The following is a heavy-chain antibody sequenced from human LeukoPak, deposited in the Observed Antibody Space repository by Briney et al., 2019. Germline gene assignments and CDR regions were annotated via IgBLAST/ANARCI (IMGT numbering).Heavy chain of an antibody. Sequence: ASVKVSCKASGYTFTSYDINWMRQATGQGLEWRGWMNPNSGNTGYAQKFKGRVTITRNTSISTAYLELSSLRSEDTAVYYCARGQNHYYDSSGYYLDAFDIWGQGTMVTVSS. CDR2: MNPNSGNT. V-gene: IGHV1-8*03. CDR1: GYTFTSYD. D-gene: IGHD3-22*01. J-gene: IGHJ3*02. CDR3: ARGQNHYYDSSGYYLDAFDI.